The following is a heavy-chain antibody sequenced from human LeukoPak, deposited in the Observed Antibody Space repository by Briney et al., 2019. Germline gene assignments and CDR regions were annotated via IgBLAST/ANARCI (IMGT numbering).Heavy chain of an antibody. CDR1: GFTFSSYS. J-gene: IGHJ4*02. Sequence: GGSLRLSCAASGFTFSSYSMNWVRQAPGKGLEWVSSISSSSSYISYADSVKGRFTISRDNAKNSLYLQMNSLRAEDTAVYYCARGRGDSGYEVGYWGQGTLVTVSS. CDR3: ARGRGDSGYEVGY. V-gene: IGHV3-21*01. D-gene: IGHD5-12*01. CDR2: ISSSSSYI.